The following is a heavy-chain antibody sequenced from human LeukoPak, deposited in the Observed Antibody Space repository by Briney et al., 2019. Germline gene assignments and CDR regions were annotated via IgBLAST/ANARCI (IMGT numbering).Heavy chain of an antibody. V-gene: IGHV1-46*01. CDR2: INPSGDTT. CDR3: AKDLLGNRGYGPPDS. Sequence: ASVKVSCKASGYIFTSYHMHWVRQAPGQGLEWMGVINPSGDTTNYAQKFQGRVTMTRDTSTTTVYMELSSLRSEDTAVYYCAKDLLGNRGYGPPDSWGQGTLVTVSS. CDR1: GYIFTSYH. D-gene: IGHD5-18*01. J-gene: IGHJ4*02.